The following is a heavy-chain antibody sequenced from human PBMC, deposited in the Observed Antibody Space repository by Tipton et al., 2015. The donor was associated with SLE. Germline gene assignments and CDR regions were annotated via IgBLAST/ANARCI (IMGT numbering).Heavy chain of an antibody. Sequence: GLVKPSETLSLICTVSGDSISANSYHWGWVRQPPGKGLEWIGNVYYSGSTYYSASLRSRVTISLDRSKNHFSLTLNSVTAADTAVYYCAGDSSGSYYDRGGYYQLANRHFDLWGRGILVSVSS. V-gene: IGHV4-39*07. CDR2: VYYSGST. CDR1: GDSISANSYH. D-gene: IGHD3-22*01. CDR3: AGDSSGSYYDRGGYYQLANRHFDL. J-gene: IGHJ4*02.